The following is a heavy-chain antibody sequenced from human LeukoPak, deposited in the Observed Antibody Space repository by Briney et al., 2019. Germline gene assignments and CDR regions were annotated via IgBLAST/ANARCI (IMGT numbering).Heavy chain of an antibody. Sequence: QPGGSLRLSCAASGFTFSNYGMSWVRQAPGKGLEWVSSISGNGINTYYEDSVKGRSTVSRDNSKNTLYLQMNSLRAEDTAVYYCAKELVVNYGDYVFFDYWGQGTLVTVSS. CDR1: GFTFSNYG. CDR3: AKELVVNYGDYVFFDY. CDR2: ISGNGINT. D-gene: IGHD4-17*01. V-gene: IGHV3-23*01. J-gene: IGHJ4*02.